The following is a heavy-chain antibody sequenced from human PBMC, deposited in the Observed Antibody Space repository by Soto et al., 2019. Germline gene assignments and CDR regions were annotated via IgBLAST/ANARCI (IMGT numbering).Heavy chain of an antibody. CDR1: GDSVSSNSAA. V-gene: IGHV6-1*01. Sequence: SQTLSLTCAISGDSVSSNSAAWNWIRQSPSRGLEWLGRTYYRSKWYKEYAASVKSRITINPDTSKNQFSLQLNSVSHDDTAVYYCARTVGWLDPWGQGSLVTVSS. CDR3: ARTVGWLDP. J-gene: IGHJ5*02. D-gene: IGHD1-26*01. CDR2: TYYRSKWYK.